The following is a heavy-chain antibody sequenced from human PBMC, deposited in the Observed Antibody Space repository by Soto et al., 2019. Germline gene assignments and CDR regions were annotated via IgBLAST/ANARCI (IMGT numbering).Heavy chain of an antibody. CDR3: AKEGSGWINWFDP. Sequence: SVKVSCKASGGTFSSYAISWVRQAPGQGLEWMGGIIPIFGTANYAQKFQGRVTITADESTSTAYMELSSLRSEDTAVYYCAKEGSGWINWFDPWGQGTLVTVSS. CDR2: IIPIFGTA. J-gene: IGHJ5*02. D-gene: IGHD6-19*01. CDR1: GGTFSSYA. V-gene: IGHV1-69*13.